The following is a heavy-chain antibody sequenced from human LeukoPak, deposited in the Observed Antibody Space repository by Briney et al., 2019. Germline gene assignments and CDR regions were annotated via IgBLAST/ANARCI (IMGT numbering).Heavy chain of an antibody. CDR1: GYTFTGYY. V-gene: IGHV1-2*06. Sequence: ASVKVSCKASGYTFTGYYMHWVRQAPGQGLEWMGRINPNSGGTNYAQKFQGRVTMTRDTSISTAYMELSRLRSDDTAAYYRARDLRYYGSGSYRYWGQGTLVTVSS. CDR2: INPNSGGT. CDR3: ARDLRYYGSGSYRY. J-gene: IGHJ4*02. D-gene: IGHD3-10*01.